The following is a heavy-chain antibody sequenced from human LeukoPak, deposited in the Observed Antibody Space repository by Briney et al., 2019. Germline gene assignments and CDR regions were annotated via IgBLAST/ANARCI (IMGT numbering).Heavy chain of an antibody. CDR3: ARDACSGGSCYSFDY. J-gene: IGHJ4*02. Sequence: GASVKVSCKASGYTFTSYYRHWVRQAPGQGLEWMGIINPSGGSTSYAQEFQGRVTMTRDTSTSTVYMELTSLRSEDTAVYYCARDACSGGSCYSFDYWGQGTLVTVSS. V-gene: IGHV1-46*01. D-gene: IGHD2-15*01. CDR1: GYTFTSYY. CDR2: INPSGGST.